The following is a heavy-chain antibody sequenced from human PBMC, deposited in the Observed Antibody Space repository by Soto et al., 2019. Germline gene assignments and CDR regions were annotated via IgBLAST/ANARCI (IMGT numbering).Heavy chain of an antibody. Sequence: EVQLVESGGGLVQPGRSLRLSCAASGFTFDDYAMHWVRQAPGKGLEWVSGISWNSGSIGYADSVKGRFTISRVNAKNSLDLQMNSLRAEDTALYYCAKDAITMVRGVISYYGMDVWGQGTTVTVSS. CDR1: GFTFDDYA. D-gene: IGHD3-10*01. CDR2: ISWNSGSI. CDR3: AKDAITMVRGVISYYGMDV. V-gene: IGHV3-9*01. J-gene: IGHJ6*02.